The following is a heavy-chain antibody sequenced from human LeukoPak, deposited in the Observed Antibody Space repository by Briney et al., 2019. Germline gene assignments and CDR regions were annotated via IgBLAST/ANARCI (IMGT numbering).Heavy chain of an antibody. J-gene: IGHJ3*02. CDR2: IYYTGST. V-gene: IGHV4-39*01. CDR1: GGSISSSSYY. Sequence: PSETLSLTCTVSGGSISSSSYYWGWIRQPPGKGLEWIGSIYYTGSTYYNPSLKSRVTISVDTSKNQFSLKLSSVTAADTAVYYCARHGYYDSSGYYRDAFDIWGQGTMVTVSS. CDR3: ARHGYYDSSGYYRDAFDI. D-gene: IGHD3-22*01.